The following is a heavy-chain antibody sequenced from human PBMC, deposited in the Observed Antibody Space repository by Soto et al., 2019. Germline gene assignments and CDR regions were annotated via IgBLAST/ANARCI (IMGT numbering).Heavy chain of an antibody. V-gene: IGHV3-33*01. J-gene: IGHJ4*02. CDR3: ARDTCSSTSCYYFDY. CDR2: IWYDGSNK. D-gene: IGHD2-2*01. CDR1: GFTLSSYG. Sequence: PGGSLRLSCAASGFTLSSYGMHWVRQAPGKGLEWVAVIWYDGSNKYYADSVKGRFTISRDNSKNTLYLQMNSLRAEDTAVYYCARDTCSSTSCYYFDYWGQGTLVTVSS.